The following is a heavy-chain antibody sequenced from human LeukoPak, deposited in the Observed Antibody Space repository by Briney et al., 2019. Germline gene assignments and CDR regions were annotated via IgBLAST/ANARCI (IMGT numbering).Heavy chain of an antibody. V-gene: IGHV1-69*06. CDR3: ATTYCTNGVCPEAHFDY. D-gene: IGHD2-8*01. J-gene: IGHJ4*02. CDR1: GGTFSSYA. CDR2: IIPIFGTA. Sequence: SVKVSCKASGGTFSSYAISWVRQAPGQGLEWMGGIIPIFGTANYAQKFQGRVTITADKSTSTAYMELSSLRSEDTAVYYCATTYCTNGVCPEAHFDYWGQGTLVTVSS.